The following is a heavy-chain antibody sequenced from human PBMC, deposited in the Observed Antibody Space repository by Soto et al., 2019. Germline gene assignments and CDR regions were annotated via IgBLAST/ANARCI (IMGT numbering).Heavy chain of an antibody. CDR2: ISYDGSNK. CDR1: GFTFSSYG. V-gene: IGHV3-30*18. CDR3: AKARQYIVLVPAAMLHYYYGMDV. D-gene: IGHD2-2*01. J-gene: IGHJ6*02. Sequence: QVQLVESGGGVVQPGRSLRLSCAASGFTFSSYGMHWVRQAPGKGLEWVAVISYDGSNKYYADSVKGRFTISRDNSKNTLYLQMNSLRAEDTAVYYCAKARQYIVLVPAAMLHYYYGMDVWGQGTTVTVSS.